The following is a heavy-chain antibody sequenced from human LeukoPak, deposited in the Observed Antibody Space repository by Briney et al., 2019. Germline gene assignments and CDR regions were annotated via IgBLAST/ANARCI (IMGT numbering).Heavy chain of an antibody. CDR1: GFTFDDYG. CDR2: INWNGGST. J-gene: IGHJ4*02. D-gene: IGHD1-7*01. Sequence: GGSLRLSCAASGFTFDDYGMSWVRQAPGKGLEWVSGINWNGGSTGYADSVKGRFTISRDNAKNSLYLQMNSLRAEDTALYHCARGAGGITGTTWYDYWGQGTLVTVSS. V-gene: IGHV3-20*01. CDR3: ARGAGGITGTTWYDY.